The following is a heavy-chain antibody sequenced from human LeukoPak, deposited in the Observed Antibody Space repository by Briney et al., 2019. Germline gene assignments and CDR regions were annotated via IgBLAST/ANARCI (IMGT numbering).Heavy chain of an antibody. V-gene: IGHV4-34*01. CDR2: INHSGST. CDR1: GGSFSGYY. CDR3: AGRLRYCSSTGCRKEHRIDY. D-gene: IGHD2-2*01. Sequence: SETLSLTCAVYGGSFSGYYWSWIRQPPGKGLEWIGEINHSGSTNYNPSLKSRVTISVDTSKNQFSLKLSSVTAADTAVYYCAGRLRYCSSTGCRKEHRIDYWGQGTLVTVSP. J-gene: IGHJ4*02.